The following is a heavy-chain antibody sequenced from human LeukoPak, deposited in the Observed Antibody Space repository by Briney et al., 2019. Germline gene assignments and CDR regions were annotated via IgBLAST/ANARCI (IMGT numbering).Heavy chain of an antibody. CDR1: GFIFNSYA. V-gene: IGHV3-30-3*01. D-gene: IGHD3-22*01. J-gene: IGHJ4*02. Sequence: GGSLRLSCAVSGFIFNSYAMHWVRQAPGRGLEWVALISYDGSKKYYADSVKGRFTISRDNSKNTLYLQMDSLRAEDTAVYYCARGYYDSSAYYNYWGQGTLVTVSS. CDR2: ISYDGSKK. CDR3: ARGYYDSSAYYNY.